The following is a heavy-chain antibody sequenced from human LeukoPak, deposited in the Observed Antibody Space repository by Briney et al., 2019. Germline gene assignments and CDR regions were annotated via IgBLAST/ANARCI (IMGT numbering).Heavy chain of an antibody. D-gene: IGHD3-22*01. Sequence: SETLSLTCTVSGGSISSGGYYWSWIRQHPGKGLEWIGYIYYSGGTYYNPSLKSRVTISVDTSKNQFSLKLSSVTAADTAVYYCAREGYYDSSGYSEYDAFDIWGQGTMVTVSS. CDR1: GGSISSGGYY. V-gene: IGHV4-31*03. CDR2: IYYSGGT. J-gene: IGHJ3*02. CDR3: AREGYYDSSGYSEYDAFDI.